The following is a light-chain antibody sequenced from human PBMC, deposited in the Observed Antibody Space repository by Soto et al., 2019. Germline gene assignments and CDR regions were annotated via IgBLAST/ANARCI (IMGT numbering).Light chain of an antibody. Sequence: EIVMTQSPCTLSSSPGETATLSCRASQTIGRNYLAWYQQKPGQAPRLLIYYISTRAAVIPARFSGSGSGTDFTLTISGLQSEDSVVYYCQQHSQWPITFGQGTRLEIK. CDR2: YIS. CDR3: QQHSQWPIT. J-gene: IGKJ5*01. V-gene: IGKV3-15*01. CDR1: QTIGRN.